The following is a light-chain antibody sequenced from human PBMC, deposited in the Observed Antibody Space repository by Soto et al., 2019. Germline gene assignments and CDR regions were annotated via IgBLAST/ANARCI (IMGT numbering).Light chain of an antibody. CDR2: KAY. CDR1: QSISSW. J-gene: IGKJ2*01. Sequence: DIQMTQSPSTLSASVGDRVTITCRASQSISSWLAWYQQKPGKAPKLLIYKAYSLESGVPSRFSGSGSGTEFTLNISSLQPDDFATYYCQQYNSYSYTFGQGTKLEIK. V-gene: IGKV1-5*03. CDR3: QQYNSYSYT.